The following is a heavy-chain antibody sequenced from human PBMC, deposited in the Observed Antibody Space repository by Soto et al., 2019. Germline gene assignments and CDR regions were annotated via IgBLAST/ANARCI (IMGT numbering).Heavy chain of an antibody. V-gene: IGHV1-69*01. CDR3: ARVRDYSNYYYYGMDV. CDR2: IIPIFGTA. J-gene: IGHJ6*02. Sequence: LEWMGGIIPIFGTANYAQKFQGRVTITADESTSTAYMEXSSLRSEDTAVYYCARVRDYSNYYYYGMDVWGQGTTVTVSS. D-gene: IGHD4-4*01.